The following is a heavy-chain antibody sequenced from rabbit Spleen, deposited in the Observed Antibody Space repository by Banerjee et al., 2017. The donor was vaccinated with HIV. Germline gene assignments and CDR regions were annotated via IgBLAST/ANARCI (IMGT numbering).Heavy chain of an antibody. CDR3: ARDTGSSFSSYGMDL. V-gene: IGHV1S40*01. Sequence: QSLEESGGDLVKPGASLTLTCIASGVSFSGNSYMCWVRQAPGKGLEWIACIDTGSSGFTYFATWAKGRFTCSKTSSTTVTLQVTRLTAADTATYFCARDTGSSFSSYGMDLWGPGTLVTVS. D-gene: IGHD8-1*01. CDR2: IDTGSSGFT. CDR1: GVSFSGNSY. J-gene: IGHJ6*01.